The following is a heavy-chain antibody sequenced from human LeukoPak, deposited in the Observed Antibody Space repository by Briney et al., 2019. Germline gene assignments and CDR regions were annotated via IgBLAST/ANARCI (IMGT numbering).Heavy chain of an antibody. CDR1: GFTISNYA. D-gene: IGHD6-19*01. V-gene: IGHV3-23*01. Sequence: GGSLRLSCAASGFTISNYAMRWVRQAPGKGLEWVSGISGSGDSAYYADSVKGRFTISRDNSKNTLYLQMNSLRAEDTAVYYCARRSGIAVAGAFDYWGQGTLVTVSS. CDR3: ARRSGIAVAGAFDY. J-gene: IGHJ4*02. CDR2: ISGSGDSA.